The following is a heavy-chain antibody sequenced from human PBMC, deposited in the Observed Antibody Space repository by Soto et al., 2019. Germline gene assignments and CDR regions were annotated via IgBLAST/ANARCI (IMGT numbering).Heavy chain of an antibody. J-gene: IGHJ4*02. V-gene: IGHV4-30-4*01. CDR2: IYYSGST. CDR1: GGSISSGDYY. CDR3: ARRVMTTVVMGWMDPLGYFDY. D-gene: IGHD4-17*01. Sequence: QVQLQESGPGLVKPSQTLSLTCTVSGGSISSGDYYWSWIRQPPGKGLEWIGYIYYSGSTYYNPSLKSRVTISVDTSKNQFSLKLSSVTAADTAVYYCARRVMTTVVMGWMDPLGYFDYWGQGTLVTVSS.